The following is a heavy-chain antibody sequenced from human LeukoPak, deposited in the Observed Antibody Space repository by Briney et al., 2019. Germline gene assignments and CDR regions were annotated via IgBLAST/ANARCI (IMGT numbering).Heavy chain of an antibody. D-gene: IGHD1-14*01. CDR3: ANNPGRY. CDR1: GLTFSNYA. J-gene: IGHJ4*02. Sequence: GGSLRLSRAVSGLTFSNYAMSWVRQAPEKVLDWVAATRCSDENTYCAATVRGRFTISSYNSKNTLYLQITSLRAEATAVYYCANNPGRYWGQGTLVTVSS. CDR2: TRCSDENT. V-gene: IGHV3-23*01.